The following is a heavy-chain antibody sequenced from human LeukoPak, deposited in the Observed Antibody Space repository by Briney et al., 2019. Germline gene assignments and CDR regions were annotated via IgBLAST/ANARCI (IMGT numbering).Heavy chain of an antibody. CDR1: GYTFTSYD. D-gene: IGHD6-13*01. CDR2: MNPNSGST. CDR3: ARDKTDSSSWPHLYYYYYYMDV. J-gene: IGHJ6*03. Sequence: ASVKVSCKASGYTFTSYDINWVRQATGQGLEWMGWMNPNSGSTGYAQKFQGRVTITRNTSISTAYMELSSLRSEDTAVYDCARDKTDSSSWPHLYYYYYYMDVWGKGTTVTVSS. V-gene: IGHV1-8*03.